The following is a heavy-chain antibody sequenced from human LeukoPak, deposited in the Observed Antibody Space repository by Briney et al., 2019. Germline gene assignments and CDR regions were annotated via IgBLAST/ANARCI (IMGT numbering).Heavy chain of an antibody. D-gene: IGHD3-10*01. CDR1: GFTFSSYA. V-gene: IGHV3-23*01. Sequence: PRGSLRLSCAASGFTFSSYAMSWVRQAPGEGLEWVSAISGSGGSTYYADSVKGRFTISRDNSKNTLYLQMNSLRAEDTAVYYCAKAPLIAMVRGVISSYFDYWGQGTLVTVSS. CDR3: AKAPLIAMVRGVISSYFDY. J-gene: IGHJ4*02. CDR2: ISGSGGST.